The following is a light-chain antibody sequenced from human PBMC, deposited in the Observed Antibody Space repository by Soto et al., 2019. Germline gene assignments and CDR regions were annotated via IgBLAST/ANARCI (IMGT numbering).Light chain of an antibody. CDR3: SSHTSSSNLV. V-gene: IGLV2-14*01. CDR1: SSDVGGYKY. Sequence: QSALTQPASVSGSPGQSITISCTGTSSDVGGYKYVSWYQQHPGRAPKLMVSEVSNRPSGVSNRFSGSKSGNTASLTISGLQAEDEAEYYCSSHTSSSNLVFGDGTKVTV. CDR2: EVS. J-gene: IGLJ1*01.